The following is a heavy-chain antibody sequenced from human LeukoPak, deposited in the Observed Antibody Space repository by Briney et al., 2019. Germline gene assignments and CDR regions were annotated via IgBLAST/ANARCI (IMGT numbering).Heavy chain of an antibody. J-gene: IGHJ4*02. V-gene: IGHV3-11*01. Sequence: GGSLRLSCAASGFTFSDYNMRWIRQAPGKGLEWVSSISRSGSTKYYADSVKGRFTISRDNAKNSLFLQMNSLRAEDTAVYYCAREYSSGFDYWGQGTLVTVSS. CDR1: GFTFSDYN. D-gene: IGHD6-19*01. CDR3: AREYSSGFDY. CDR2: ISRSGSTK.